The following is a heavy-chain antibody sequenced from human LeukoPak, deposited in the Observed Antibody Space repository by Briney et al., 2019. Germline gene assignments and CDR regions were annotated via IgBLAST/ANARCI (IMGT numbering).Heavy chain of an antibody. Sequence: ASVKVSCKASGYTFTGYYMHWVRQAPGQGLEWMGWINPNSGGTNYAQKFQGRVTMTRDTSISTAYMELSRLRSDDTAVYYCARDGYTAIYYYGMDVWGQGNTVTVSS. CDR2: INPNSGGT. V-gene: IGHV1-2*02. D-gene: IGHD5-18*01. CDR1: GYTFTGYY. CDR3: ARDGYTAIYYYGMDV. J-gene: IGHJ6*02.